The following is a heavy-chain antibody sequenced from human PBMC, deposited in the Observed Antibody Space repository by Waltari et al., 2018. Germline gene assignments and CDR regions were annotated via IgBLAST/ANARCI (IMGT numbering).Heavy chain of an antibody. CDR1: GFSFADRA. Sequence: EVQLVESGGGLVQLGRSLRLYCVGSGFSFADRAWHWVRQVPGKGMEWVSGINWNSGNIGYADSVKGRFTISRDNAKNSLYLQINSVRTEDTALYYCTSDAFGNSIGGVFDYWGQGTLVNVSS. V-gene: IGHV3-9*01. J-gene: IGHJ4*02. CDR3: TSDAFGNSIGGVFDY. CDR2: INWNSGNI. D-gene: IGHD3-3*01.